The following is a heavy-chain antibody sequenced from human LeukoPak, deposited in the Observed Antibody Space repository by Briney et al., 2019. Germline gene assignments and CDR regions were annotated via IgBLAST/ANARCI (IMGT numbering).Heavy chain of an antibody. D-gene: IGHD6-13*01. CDR1: GGSISTYY. CDR2: IDYSGST. V-gene: IGHV4-59*01. Sequence: SETLSLTCTVSGGSISTYYWSWIRQPPGKGREWIGYIDYSGSTNYNPSLKSRVTMSVDTSKNRFSLKLSSVTAADTALFYCARVRRYSSRPDAFDTWGQGTMVTVSS. J-gene: IGHJ3*02. CDR3: ARVRRYSSRPDAFDT.